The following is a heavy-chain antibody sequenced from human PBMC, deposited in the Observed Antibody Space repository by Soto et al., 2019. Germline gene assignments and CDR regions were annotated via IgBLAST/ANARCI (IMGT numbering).Heavy chain of an antibody. CDR2: ISGSGGST. Sequence: VGSLRLSCAASGFTFSSYAMSWVRQAPGKGLEWVSAISGSGGSTYYADSVKGRFTISRDNSKNTLYLQMNSLRAEDTAVYYCAKDQDYYDSSGYYNNWFDPWGQGTLVTVSS. V-gene: IGHV3-23*01. D-gene: IGHD3-22*01. CDR3: AKDQDYYDSSGYYNNWFDP. CDR1: GFTFSSYA. J-gene: IGHJ5*02.